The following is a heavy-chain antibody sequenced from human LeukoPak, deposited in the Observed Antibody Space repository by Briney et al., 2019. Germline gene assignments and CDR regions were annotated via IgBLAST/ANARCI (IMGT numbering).Heavy chain of an antibody. CDR3: AKATNDYVGFDY. V-gene: IGHV3-30*18. D-gene: IGHD4-23*01. Sequence: PGGSLRLSCAASGFTFSSYGMHWVRQAPGKGLEWVAVISYDGSNKYYADSVKGRFTISRDNSKNTLYLQMNSLRAEDTAVYYCAKATNDYVGFDYWGQGTLVTVSS. CDR2: ISYDGSNK. J-gene: IGHJ4*02. CDR1: GFTFSSYG.